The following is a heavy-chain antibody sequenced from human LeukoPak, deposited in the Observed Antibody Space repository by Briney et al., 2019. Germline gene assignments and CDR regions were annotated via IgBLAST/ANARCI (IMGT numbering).Heavy chain of an antibody. CDR1: GFTVNDNH. D-gene: IGHD4-17*01. CDR2: IYSGGST. CDR3: AKGALVTTRSWFDP. J-gene: IGHJ5*02. Sequence: GGSLRLSCAASGFTVNDNHMNWVRQAPGKGLEWVSVIYSGGSTYYADSGKGRFTISRDNSNNTLYLQMNSLRAEDTAVYYCAKGALVTTRSWFDPWGQGTLVTVSS. V-gene: IGHV3-53*01.